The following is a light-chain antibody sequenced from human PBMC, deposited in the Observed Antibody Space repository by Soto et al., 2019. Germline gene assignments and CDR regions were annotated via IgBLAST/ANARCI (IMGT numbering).Light chain of an antibody. J-gene: IGLJ3*02. Sequence: NFMLTQPHSVSESPGKTVIISCTRSSGSIASNYVQWYQQRPGSSPTTVICEDNQRPSGVPDRFSGSIDSSSNSASLTISGLETEDEADYYCQSYDATNQVFGGGTKVTVL. CDR3: QSYDATNQV. CDR1: SGSIASNY. V-gene: IGLV6-57*01. CDR2: EDN.